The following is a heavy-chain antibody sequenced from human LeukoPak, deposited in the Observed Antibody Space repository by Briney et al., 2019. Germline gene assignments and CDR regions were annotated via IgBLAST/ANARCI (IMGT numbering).Heavy chain of an antibody. J-gene: IGHJ4*02. D-gene: IGHD6-13*01. Sequence: SETLSLTCTVSGGSISSGGYYWSWIRQHPGKGLEWIGYIYYSGSTYYNPSLKSRVTISVETAKNQFSLKLGSVTAADTAVYYCARHIRPSIAAAGIDFWGQGAQVTVSS. V-gene: IGHV4-39*01. CDR1: GGSISSGGYY. CDR2: IYYSGST. CDR3: ARHIRPSIAAAGIDF.